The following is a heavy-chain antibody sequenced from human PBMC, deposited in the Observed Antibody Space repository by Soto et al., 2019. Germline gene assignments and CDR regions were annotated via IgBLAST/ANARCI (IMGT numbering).Heavy chain of an antibody. D-gene: IGHD3-16*01. CDR3: ARVSDVPCDY. Sequence: ASVKVSCKASGYTFTGYYMHWVGQAPGKGLEGMGWINPNSGGTNYAQKFQGRVTMTRDTSISTAYMEVSRLRSDDTAVYYCARVSDVPCDYWGQGTLVTVSS. CDR1: GYTFTGYY. CDR2: INPNSGGT. V-gene: IGHV1-2*02. J-gene: IGHJ4*02.